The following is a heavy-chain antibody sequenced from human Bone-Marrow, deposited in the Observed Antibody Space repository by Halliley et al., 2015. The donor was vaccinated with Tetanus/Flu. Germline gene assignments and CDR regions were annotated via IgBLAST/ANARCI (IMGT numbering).Heavy chain of an antibody. CDR2: ISGTGDDT. CDR3: AKGDVLRIFYYTMHV. Sequence: QLVQSGGGLVKPGGSLRLSCAASGFIFSDYYMSWIRQAPGKGLEWVSSISGTGDDTYYADAVKGRFTISRDNSKNTLYLQMSSLRAEDTALYYCAKGDVLRIFYYTMHVWGQGTTVIVSS. D-gene: IGHD3-16*01. J-gene: IGHJ6*02. CDR1: GFIFSDYY. V-gene: IGHV3-11*05.